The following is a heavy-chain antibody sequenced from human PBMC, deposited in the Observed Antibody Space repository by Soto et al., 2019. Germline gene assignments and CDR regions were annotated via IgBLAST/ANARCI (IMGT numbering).Heavy chain of an antibody. J-gene: IGHJ6*02. Sequence: SETLSLTCSVSGGSVSISTYYWAWVRQTPGKGLEWLGSILHSGSTYYNPPLKSRLTLSVDTSEDQFSLNLSSVTATDTGVYYCAREELPIYYYGMDVWGQGTTVTVSS. CDR1: GGSVSISTYY. D-gene: IGHD1-7*01. CDR3: AREELPIYYYGMDV. V-gene: IGHV4-39*02. CDR2: ILHSGST.